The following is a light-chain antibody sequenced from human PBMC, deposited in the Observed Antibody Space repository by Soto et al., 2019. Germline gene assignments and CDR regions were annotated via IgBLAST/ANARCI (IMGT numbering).Light chain of an antibody. Sequence: QSVLTQPASVSGSPGQSITISCTGTSSDVGSYNLVSWYQQHPGKAPKLMIYEVSKRPSGVSNRFSGSKSGNTASLTISGLQAEDEADYSCCTYTGSSTRYDSGTGTKVTVL. CDR3: CTYTGSSTRYD. V-gene: IGLV2-23*02. CDR1: SSDVGSYNL. J-gene: IGLJ1*01. CDR2: EVS.